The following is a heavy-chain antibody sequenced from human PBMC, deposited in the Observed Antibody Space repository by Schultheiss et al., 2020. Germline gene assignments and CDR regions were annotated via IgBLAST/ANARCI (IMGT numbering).Heavy chain of an antibody. J-gene: IGHJ5*02. CDR3: AKDAWASGPSWFDP. D-gene: IGHD6-25*01. CDR2: ISGSGGST. Sequence: GESLKISCAASGFTFSSNYMSWVRQAPGKGLEWVSAISGSGGSTYYADSVKGRFTISRDNSKNTLYLQMNSLRAEDTAVYYCAKDAWASGPSWFDPWGQGTLVTVSS. V-gene: IGHV3-23*01. CDR1: GFTFSSNY.